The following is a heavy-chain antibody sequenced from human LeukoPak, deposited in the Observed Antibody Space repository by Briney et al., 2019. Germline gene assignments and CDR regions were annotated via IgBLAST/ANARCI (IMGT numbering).Heavy chain of an antibody. Sequence: SETLSLTCTVSGGSISSYYWSWIRQPPGKGLEGIGYIYYSGSTNYNPSLKSRVTISVDTSKNQFSLKLSSVTAADTAVYYCARVPGYCSGGSCPIYGYYYYYGMDVWGQGTTVTVSS. CDR2: IYYSGST. J-gene: IGHJ6*02. V-gene: IGHV4-59*01. CDR3: ARVPGYCSGGSCPIYGYYYYYGMDV. D-gene: IGHD2-15*01. CDR1: GGSISSYY.